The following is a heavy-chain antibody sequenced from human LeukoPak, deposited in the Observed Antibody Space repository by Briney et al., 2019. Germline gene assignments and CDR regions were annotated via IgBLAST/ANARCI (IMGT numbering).Heavy chain of an antibody. V-gene: IGHV3-21*04. CDR3: AKGGTMTKKGYFDY. D-gene: IGHD2-15*01. Sequence: PGGSLRLSCAASGFTFSSYSMNWVRQAPGKGLEWVSSISSSSSYIYYADSVKGRFTISRDNSKNTLHLQMNSLRAEDTAVYYCAKGGTMTKKGYFDYWGQGTLVTVSS. J-gene: IGHJ4*02. CDR2: ISSSSSYI. CDR1: GFTFSSYS.